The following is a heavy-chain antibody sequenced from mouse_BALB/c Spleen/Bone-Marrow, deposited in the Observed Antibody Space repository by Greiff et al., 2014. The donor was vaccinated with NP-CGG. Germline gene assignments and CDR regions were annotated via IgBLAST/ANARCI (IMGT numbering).Heavy chain of an antibody. V-gene: IGHV14-3*02. J-gene: IGHJ2*01. Sequence: EVQLQQSGAELVKSGASVKLSCTASGFNIKDTYMHWVKQRPEQGLEWIGRIDPANGNTKYDPKFQGKATITADTSSHTAYLQLSSLTSEDTAVYYCARYYYGTLLDYWGQGTTLTVSS. CDR2: IDPANGNT. D-gene: IGHD1-1*01. CDR3: ARYYYGTLLDY. CDR1: GFNIKDTY.